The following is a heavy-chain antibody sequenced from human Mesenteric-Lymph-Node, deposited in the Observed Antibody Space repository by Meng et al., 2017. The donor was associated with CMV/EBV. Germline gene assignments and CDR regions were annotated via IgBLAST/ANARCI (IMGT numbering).Heavy chain of an antibody. CDR2: INGDGSNT. J-gene: IGHJ6*02. V-gene: IGHV3-74*03. D-gene: IGHD3-10*01. Sequence: GESLKISCAASGFTFSDYYMSWIRQAPGKGLEWVSHINGDGSNTTYADSVRGRFTISRDNAKNTLYLQVSSLRVEDTAVYYCATSMLRGLSRSYYPMDVWGQGTTVTVSS. CDR1: GFTFSDYY. CDR3: ATSMLRGLSRSYYPMDV.